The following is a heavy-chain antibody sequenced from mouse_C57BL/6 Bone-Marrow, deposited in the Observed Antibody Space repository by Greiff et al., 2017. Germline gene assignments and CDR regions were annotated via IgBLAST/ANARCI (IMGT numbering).Heavy chain of an antibody. Sequence: QVQLKQSGAELARPGASVKLSCKASGYTFTSYGISWVKQRTGQGLEWIGEIYPRSGNTYYNEKFKGKATLTADTSSSTAYMELRSLTSEDSAVYFCARLRYYGSSYAGYWGQGTTLTVSS. D-gene: IGHD1-1*01. CDR1: GYTFTSYG. CDR2: IYPRSGNT. V-gene: IGHV1-81*01. CDR3: ARLRYYGSSYAGY. J-gene: IGHJ2*01.